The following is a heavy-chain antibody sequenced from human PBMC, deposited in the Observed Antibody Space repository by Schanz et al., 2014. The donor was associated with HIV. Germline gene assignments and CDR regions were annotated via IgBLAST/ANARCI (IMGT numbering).Heavy chain of an antibody. CDR2: IWYDGNNK. D-gene: IGHD3-10*01. J-gene: IGHJ3*02. CDR1: GFTFSSYA. Sequence: QVQLVESGGGVVQPGRSLRLSCTASGFTFSSYAIHWVRQAPGKGLEWVAVIWYDGNNKSYADSVKGRFTISRDNSQNTMYLQMNRLRAEDTAVYYCARENPLYYYLHGGPFDIWGQGTMVTVSS. V-gene: IGHV3-33*01. CDR3: ARENPLYYYLHGGPFDI.